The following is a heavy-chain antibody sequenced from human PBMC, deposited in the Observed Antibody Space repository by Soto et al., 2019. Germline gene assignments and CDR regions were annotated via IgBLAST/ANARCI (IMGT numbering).Heavy chain of an antibody. CDR3: ARVGNCLGGSCPPGWGAFDI. Sequence: QVQLVQSGAEVRKPGSSVNVSCKASRGSFSSYAFSWVRQAPGQGLEWMGGIIPVFGTPNYAQKVQGRVMITADASASTAFMELTSLTSDDPAVYYCARVGNCLGGSCPPGWGAFDIWGQGTMVTVSS. J-gene: IGHJ3*02. CDR2: IIPVFGTP. V-gene: IGHV1-69*12. D-gene: IGHD2-15*01. CDR1: RGSFSSYA.